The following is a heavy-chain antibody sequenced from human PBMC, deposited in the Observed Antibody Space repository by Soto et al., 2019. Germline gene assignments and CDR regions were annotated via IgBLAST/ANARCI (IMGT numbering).Heavy chain of an antibody. CDR3: ARSLKYYDFWSGYSDNWFDP. V-gene: IGHV4-34*01. CDR2: INHSGST. J-gene: IGHJ5*02. CDR1: GGSFSGYY. D-gene: IGHD3-3*01. Sequence: ETLSLTCAVYGGSFSGYYWSWVRQPPGKGLEWIGEINHSGSTNYNPSLKSRVTISVDTSKNQFSLKLSSVTAADTAVYYCARSLKYYDFWSGYSDNWFDPWGQGTLVTVSS.